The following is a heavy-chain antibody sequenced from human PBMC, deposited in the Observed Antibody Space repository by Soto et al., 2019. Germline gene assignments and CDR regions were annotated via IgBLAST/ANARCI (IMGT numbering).Heavy chain of an antibody. D-gene: IGHD6-19*01. J-gene: IGHJ2*01. CDR3: AQTLGSAVAGPGRFDL. CDR1: GGTVNRYA. CDR2: ITPMFGTG. V-gene: IGHV1-69*12. Sequence: QVQLVQSGAEVKKPGSSVKVSCKASGGTVNRYAISWLRQAPGQGPEWMGGITPMFGTGNYAQKFQGRVTITADESTTTVHMELRRLTSEDTAVYYCAQTLGSAVAGPGRFDLWGRGTRVIVSS.